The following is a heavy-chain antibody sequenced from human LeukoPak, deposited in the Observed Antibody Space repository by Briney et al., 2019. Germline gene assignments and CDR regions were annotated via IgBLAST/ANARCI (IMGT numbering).Heavy chain of an antibody. CDR2: INHSGST. V-gene: IGHV4-34*01. CDR3: ARAFDHYYDSSGYYTDY. D-gene: IGHD3-22*01. J-gene: IGHJ4*02. CDR1: GFTFCSYA. Sequence: GSLRLSCAASGFTFCSYAMSWVRQPPGKGLEWIGEINHSGSTNYNPSLKSRVTISVDTSKNQFSLKLSSVTAADTAVYYCARAFDHYYDSSGYYTDYWGQGTLVTVSS.